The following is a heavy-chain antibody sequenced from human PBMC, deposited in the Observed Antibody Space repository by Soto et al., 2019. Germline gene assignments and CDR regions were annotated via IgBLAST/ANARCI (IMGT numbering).Heavy chain of an antibody. Sequence: EVQLAESGGGLVQPGRSLRLSCAASGFTFDDYGIHWVRQAPGKGLEWVAGISWNSRSLGYVDSVKGRFTISRDNAMNSLYLQMNSLRAEDTALYYCVKVSGSTISSGFSYWVQGTLVAVSS. CDR3: VKVSGSTISSGFSY. D-gene: IGHD1-26*01. V-gene: IGHV3-9*01. CDR2: ISWNSRSL. J-gene: IGHJ4*02. CDR1: GFTFDDYG.